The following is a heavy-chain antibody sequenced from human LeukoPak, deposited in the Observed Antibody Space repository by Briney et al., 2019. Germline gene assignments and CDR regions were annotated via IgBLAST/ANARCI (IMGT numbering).Heavy chain of an antibody. J-gene: IGHJ4*02. V-gene: IGHV3-23*01. D-gene: IGHD3-10*01. CDR2: ISGSGHTT. CDR1: GVSGVTFSNYA. CDR3: VEGIFDY. Sequence: GASLRLSCAASGVSGVTFSNYALNWVRQAPGKGLEWVSGISGSGHTTNYADSVKGRFSISRDNSKTTLYLRMSSLRVEDTAVYYCVEGIFDYWGQGTLVTVSS.